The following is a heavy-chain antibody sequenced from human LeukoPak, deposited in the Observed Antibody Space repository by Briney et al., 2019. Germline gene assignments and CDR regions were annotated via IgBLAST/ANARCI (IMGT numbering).Heavy chain of an antibody. V-gene: IGHV4-4*02. CDR2: IYHSGST. J-gene: IGHJ4*02. Sequence: SETLSLTCAVSGSSISSSNWWSWVRQPPGKGLEWIGEIYHSGSTNYNPSLKSRVTISVDKSKNQFSLKLSSVTAAGTAVYYCARDGSGSYYHLDYWGQGTLVTVSS. CDR1: GSSISSSNW. CDR3: ARDGSGSYYHLDY. D-gene: IGHD3-10*01.